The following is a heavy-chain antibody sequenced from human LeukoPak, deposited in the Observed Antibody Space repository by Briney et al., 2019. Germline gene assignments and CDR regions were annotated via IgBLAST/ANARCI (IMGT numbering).Heavy chain of an antibody. V-gene: IGHV4-38-2*02. D-gene: IGHD3-10*01. J-gene: IGHJ6*03. Sequence: SETLSLTCTVSGYSISSGYYWGWIRQPPGKGLEWIGIIHHSGSTYYNPSLKSRVTISVDTSKNQFSLKLSSVTAADTAVYYCAATQMDYYGSGSYLPHYYYYMDVWGKGTTVTISS. CDR3: AATQMDYYGSGSYLPHYYYYMDV. CDR1: GYSISSGYY. CDR2: IHHSGST.